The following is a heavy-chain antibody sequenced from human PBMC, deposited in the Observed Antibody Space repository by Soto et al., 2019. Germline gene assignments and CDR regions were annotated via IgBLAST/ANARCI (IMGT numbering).Heavy chain of an antibody. CDR3: ARHVVGARGWVEEPL. J-gene: IGHJ4*02. D-gene: IGHD1-1*01. CDR1: GYRFTSYW. CDR2: IYPGDSDT. V-gene: IGHV5-51*01. Sequence: PGESLKISCKGSGYRFTSYWIGWLRQMPGKGLDWMGIIYPGDSDTRYSPSFQGHVTISADKSISTAYLQWSSLKASDTAMYYCARHVVGARGWVEEPLWGQGTLVTVSS.